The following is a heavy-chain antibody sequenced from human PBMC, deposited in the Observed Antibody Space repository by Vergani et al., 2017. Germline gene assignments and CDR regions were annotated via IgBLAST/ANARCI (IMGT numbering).Heavy chain of an antibody. J-gene: IGHJ6*02. D-gene: IGHD1-7*01. Sequence: EVQLLESGGGLVQPGGSLRLSCAASGFTFSSYSMNWVRQAPGKGLEWVSSISSSSSYIYYADSVKGRFTISRDNAKNSLYLQMNSLRAEDTAVYYCARDLRLTGTTEHYYYYGMDVWGQGTTVTVSS. V-gene: IGHV3-21*01. CDR1: GFTFSSYS. CDR2: ISSSSSYI. CDR3: ARDLRLTGTTEHYYYYGMDV.